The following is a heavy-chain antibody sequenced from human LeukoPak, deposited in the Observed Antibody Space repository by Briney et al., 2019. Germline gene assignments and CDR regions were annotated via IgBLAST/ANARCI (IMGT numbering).Heavy chain of an antibody. J-gene: IGHJ4*02. V-gene: IGHV3-53*01. CDR3: ARGALHMYYLDN. CDR2: ISGSGGTT. CDR1: GFTVSSNY. Sequence: GGFLRLSRAASGFTVSSNYMSWVRQAPGKGLEWVSAISGSGGTTYYADSVKGRFTISRDNAKNTVYLQMNSLRAEDTAVYYCARGALHMYYLDNWGQGTLVTVSS. D-gene: IGHD2-8*01.